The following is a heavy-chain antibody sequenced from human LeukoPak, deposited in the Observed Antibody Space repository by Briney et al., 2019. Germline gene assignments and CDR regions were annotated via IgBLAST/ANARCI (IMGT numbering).Heavy chain of an antibody. CDR3: ARHDSFIPY. Sequence: GGSLRLSCAASGFNFNYYAMSWVRQAPGKGLEWVSGISGNEGRTYYTDSVKGRFTISRDRTKNTGYLQMHNLRADDTAVYFCARHDSFIPYWGQGTLVTVSS. CDR1: GFNFNYYA. J-gene: IGHJ4*02. V-gene: IGHV3-23*01. CDR2: ISGNEGRT. D-gene: IGHD5-18*01.